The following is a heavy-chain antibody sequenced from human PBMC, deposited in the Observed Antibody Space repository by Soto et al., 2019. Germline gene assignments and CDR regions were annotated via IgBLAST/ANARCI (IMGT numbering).Heavy chain of an antibody. D-gene: IGHD6-19*01. V-gene: IGHV4-34*02. Sequence: QLHQQQWGAGLLKPSETLSLTCAVYGGSFSGYFWNWIRQTPGKGLEWIGKVNHNGRNNYNPSLKSLVTISLDISKNQISLKLTSVTAADTAVYYCARGGSSDWQVAFDFWGQGTMVTVSS. J-gene: IGHJ3*01. CDR1: GGSFSGYF. CDR2: VNHNGRN. CDR3: ARGGSSDWQVAFDF.